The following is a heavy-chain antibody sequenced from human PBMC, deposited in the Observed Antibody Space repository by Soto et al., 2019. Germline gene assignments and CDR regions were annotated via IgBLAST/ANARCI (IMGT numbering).Heavy chain of an antibody. CDR1: GGSISSGGYY. J-gene: IGHJ4*02. D-gene: IGHD3-16*02. CDR2: IYYSGST. V-gene: IGHV4-31*03. Sequence: SETLSLTCTVSGGSISSGGYYWSWIRQHPGKGLEWIGYIYYSGSTYYNPSLKSRVTISVDTSKNQFSLKLSSVTAADTAVYYCARGYYDYIWGSYRPPDYWGQGTLVTVSS. CDR3: ARGYYDYIWGSYRPPDY.